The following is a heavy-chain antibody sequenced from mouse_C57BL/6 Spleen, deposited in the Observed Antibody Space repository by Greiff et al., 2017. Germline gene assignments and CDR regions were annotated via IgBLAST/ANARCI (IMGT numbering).Heavy chain of an antibody. V-gene: IGHV1-72*01. Sequence: QVQLKQPGAELVKPGASVKLSCKASGYTFTSYWMHWVKQRPGRGLEWIGRIDPNSGGTKYNEKFKSKATLTVDKPSSTAYMQLRSLTSEDSAVYYCARQALTTVVALYYFDYWGQGTTLTVSS. CDR2: IDPNSGGT. CDR1: GYTFTSYW. D-gene: IGHD1-1*01. J-gene: IGHJ2*01. CDR3: ARQALTTVVALYYFDY.